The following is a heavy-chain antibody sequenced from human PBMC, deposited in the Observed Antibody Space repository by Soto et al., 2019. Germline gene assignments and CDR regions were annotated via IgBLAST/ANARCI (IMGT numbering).Heavy chain of an antibody. J-gene: IGHJ6*02. CDR1: GGTFSSYT. Sequence: QVQRVQSGAEVKKPGSSVKVSCKASGGTFSSYTISWVRQAPGQGLEWMGRIIPILGIANYAQKFQGRVTITADKSTSTAYMELSSLRSEDTAVYYCARERSRRGYSGYDPFAPYYYYGMDVWGQGTTVTVSS. D-gene: IGHD5-12*01. CDR3: ARERSRRGYSGYDPFAPYYYYGMDV. CDR2: IIPILGIA. V-gene: IGHV1-69*08.